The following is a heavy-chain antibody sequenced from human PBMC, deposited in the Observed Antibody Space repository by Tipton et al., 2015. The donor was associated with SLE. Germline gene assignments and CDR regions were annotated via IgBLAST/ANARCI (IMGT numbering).Heavy chain of an antibody. J-gene: IGHJ4*02. V-gene: IGHV4-61*02. CDR1: GDSISSSDSYF. D-gene: IGHD1-26*01. CDR3: VRDRGGSFSVYFDY. CDR2: MFPSGRT. Sequence: TLSLTCTVSGDSISSSDSYFWSWVRQPAGKGLGLEWIGRMFPSGRTNYDPSLKTRVTISVDTSKNQFSLNLTSVTAADTAVYYCVRDRGGSFSVYFDYRGQGTLVTVSS.